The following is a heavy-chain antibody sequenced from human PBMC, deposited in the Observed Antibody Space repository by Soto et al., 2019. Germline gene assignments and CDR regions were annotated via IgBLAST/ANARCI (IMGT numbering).Heavy chain of an antibody. J-gene: IGHJ3*02. V-gene: IGHV1-24*01. D-gene: IGHD3-22*01. CDR1: GYTLTELS. Sequence: ASVKVSCKVSGYTLTELSMHWVRQAPGKGLEWMGGFDPEDGETIYAQKFQGRVTMTEDTSTDTAYMELSSLRSEDTAVYYCATAITMIVVDIGAFXIWGQGTMVTVSS. CDR2: FDPEDGET. CDR3: ATAITMIVVDIGAFXI.